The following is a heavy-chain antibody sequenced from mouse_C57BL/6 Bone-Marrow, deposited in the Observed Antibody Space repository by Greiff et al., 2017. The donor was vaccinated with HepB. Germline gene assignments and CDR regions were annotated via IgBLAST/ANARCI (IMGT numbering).Heavy chain of an antibody. J-gene: IGHJ3*01. CDR3: TVDDYLFAY. D-gene: IGHD2-4*01. CDR1: GFTFSNYW. CDR2: IRLKSDNYAT. V-gene: IGHV6-3*01. Sequence: EVMLVESGGGLVQPGGSMKLSCVASGFTFSNYWMNWVRQSPEKGLEWVAQIRLKSDNYATHYAESVKGRFTISRDDSKSSVYLQMNNLRAEDTGIYYCTVDDYLFAYWGQGTLVTVSA.